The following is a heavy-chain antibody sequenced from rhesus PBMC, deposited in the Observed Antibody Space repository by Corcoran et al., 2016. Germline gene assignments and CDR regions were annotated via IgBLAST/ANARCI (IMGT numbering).Heavy chain of an antibody. CDR1: GFSLTTSGMG. D-gene: IGHD6-31*01. CDR3: ARRRSSGGPGGYYFDY. J-gene: IGHJ4*01. V-gene: IGHV2-174*01. Sequence: QVTLKESGPALVKPTQTLTLTCTFSGFSLTTSGMGVGWIRQPPGTALEWLALIYWDDDTRYTSPVRSSLTISRDTTKSQVVLTMTDMDPVDTATYYCARRRSSGGPGGYYFDYWGQGLLVTVSS. CDR2: IYWDDDT.